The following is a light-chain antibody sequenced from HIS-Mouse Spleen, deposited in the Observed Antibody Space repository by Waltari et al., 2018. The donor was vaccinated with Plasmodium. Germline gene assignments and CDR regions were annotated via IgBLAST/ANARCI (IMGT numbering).Light chain of an antibody. CDR1: HIGRKS. Sequence: SYVLTQPPSVSVAPGQTARSTCGGNHIGRKSAQWYQQKPGQAPVLVVYDDSDRPSGIPERFSGSNSGNTATLTISRVEAGDEADYYCQVWDSSSDHVVFGGGTKLTVL. CDR3: QVWDSSSDHVV. CDR2: DDS. V-gene: IGLV3-21*02. J-gene: IGLJ2*01.